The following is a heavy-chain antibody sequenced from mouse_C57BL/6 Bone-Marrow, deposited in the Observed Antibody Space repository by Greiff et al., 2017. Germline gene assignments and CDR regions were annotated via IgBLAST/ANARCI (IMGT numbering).Heavy chain of an antibody. J-gene: IGHJ3*01. CDR1: GYTFTSYW. Sequence: QVQLQQPGAELVMPGASVKLSCKASGYTFTSYWMHWVKLRPGQGLEWIGEIDPSDSYTNYNQKFKGKSTLTVDKSSSTAYMQLSSLTSEDSAVYYCARFGYDWGQGTLVTVSA. D-gene: IGHD2-2*01. CDR2: IDPSDSYT. CDR3: ARFGYD. V-gene: IGHV1-69*01.